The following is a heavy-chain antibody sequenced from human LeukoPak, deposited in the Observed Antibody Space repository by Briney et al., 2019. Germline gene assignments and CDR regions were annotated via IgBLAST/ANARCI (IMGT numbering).Heavy chain of an antibody. CDR2: SYYSGST. CDR3: ARQEEQKFWYYYYGMDV. D-gene: IGHD3-3*01. V-gene: IGHV4-39*01. J-gene: IGHJ6*02. CDR1: GGSISSSSYY. Sequence: SETLSLTCTVPGGSISSSSYYWGWIRQPPGKGLEWLGRSYYSGSTYYNPSFKGRVTISEDTSKNQFSLKLRSVTAADTAVDYCARQEEQKFWYYYYGMDVWGQGTTVAVSS.